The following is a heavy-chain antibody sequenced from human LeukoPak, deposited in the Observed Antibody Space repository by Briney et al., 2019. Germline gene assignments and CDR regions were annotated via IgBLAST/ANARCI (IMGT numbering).Heavy chain of an antibody. Sequence: PSETLSLTCAVYGGSFSGYYWNWIRQPPGKGLEWIGEINHSGSTNYSPSLKSRVTISVDTSKNQFSLKLSSVTAADTAVYYCARQDDYDSSGYVGYYFDYWGRGTLVTVSS. CDR2: INHSGST. V-gene: IGHV4-34*01. J-gene: IGHJ4*02. D-gene: IGHD3-22*01. CDR3: ARQDDYDSSGYVGYYFDY. CDR1: GGSFSGYY.